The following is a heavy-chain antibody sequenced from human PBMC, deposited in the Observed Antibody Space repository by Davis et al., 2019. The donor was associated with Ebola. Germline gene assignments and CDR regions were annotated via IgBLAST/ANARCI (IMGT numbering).Heavy chain of an antibody. V-gene: IGHV1-69*04. Sequence: AASVKVSCKASGGTFSSYAISWVRQAPGQGLEWMGRIIPILGIANYAQKFQGRVTITADTSTSTAYMELSSLRSEDTAVYYCARENYDFWSGYVYYFDYWGQGTLVTVSS. CDR2: IIPILGIA. D-gene: IGHD3-3*01. CDR1: GGTFSSYA. CDR3: ARENYDFWSGYVYYFDY. J-gene: IGHJ4*02.